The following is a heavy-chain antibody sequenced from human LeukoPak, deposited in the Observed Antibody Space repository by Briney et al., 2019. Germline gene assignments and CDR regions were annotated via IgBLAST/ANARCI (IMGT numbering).Heavy chain of an antibody. CDR1: GFTFSSSW. CDR2: INSDESIT. CDR3: ARAAGYYNLDV. Sequence: GGSLRLSCAASGFTFSSSWMYWVRQAPGRGLVWVSRINSDESITTYADSVKGRFTISRDNAKNSLYLQMNSLRAEDTAVYYCARAAGYYNLDVWGQGTTVTVSS. V-gene: IGHV3-74*01. J-gene: IGHJ6*01.